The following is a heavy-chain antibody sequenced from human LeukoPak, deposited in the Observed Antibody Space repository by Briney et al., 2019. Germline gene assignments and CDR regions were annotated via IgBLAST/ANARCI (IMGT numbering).Heavy chain of an antibody. CDR2: ISGSGGST. CDR3: AKATTFYGDYGDY. Sequence: GGSLRLSCAASGFTFSNYAMNWVRQAPGKGLEWLSGISGSGGSTYYPDYVKGRFTISRDNSKNTVYLQLNSLTDEDTAIYYCAKATTFYGDYGDYWGQGTLVTVSS. J-gene: IGHJ4*02. D-gene: IGHD4-17*01. V-gene: IGHV3-23*01. CDR1: GFTFSNYA.